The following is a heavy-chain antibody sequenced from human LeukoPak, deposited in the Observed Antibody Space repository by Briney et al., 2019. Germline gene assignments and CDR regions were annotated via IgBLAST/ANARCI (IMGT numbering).Heavy chain of an antibody. J-gene: IGHJ4*02. Sequence: SVKVSCKASGGTFSSYAISWVRQAPGQGLEWMGGIIPIFGTANYAQKFPGRVTITADESTSTAYMELSSLRSEDTAVYYCAGGRQHIVVVTAFDYWGQGTLVTVSS. CDR2: IIPIFGTA. CDR1: GGTFSSYA. V-gene: IGHV1-69*13. CDR3: AGGRQHIVVVTAFDY. D-gene: IGHD2-21*02.